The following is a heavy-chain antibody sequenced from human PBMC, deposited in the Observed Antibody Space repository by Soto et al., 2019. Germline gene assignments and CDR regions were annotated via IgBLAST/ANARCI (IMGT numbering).Heavy chain of an antibody. Sequence: EVQLLQSGGGLVEPGRSLRLSCAASGFTSSSYAMSWVRQAPGKGLEWVSSISGSGSSTYYADSVTGRFIISRDNSKNTLYLQMNSLRAEDTAVYYCAKGRDGRTYSFTPSCGYFDLWGRGTLVTVSS. CDR3: AKGRDGRTYSFTPSCGYFDL. CDR2: ISGSGSST. D-gene: IGHD5-18*01. V-gene: IGHV3-23*01. J-gene: IGHJ2*01. CDR1: GFTSSSYA.